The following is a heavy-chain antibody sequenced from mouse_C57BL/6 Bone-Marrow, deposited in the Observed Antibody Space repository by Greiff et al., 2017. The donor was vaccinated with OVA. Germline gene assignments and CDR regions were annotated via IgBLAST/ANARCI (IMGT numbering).Heavy chain of an antibody. J-gene: IGHJ2*01. CDR1: GFTFSDYY. CDR2: INYDGSST. CDR3: ARGWLLRSSYYFDY. D-gene: IGHD2-3*01. Sequence: EVKLMESEGGLVQPGSSMKLSCTASGFTFSDYYMAWVRQVPEKGLEWVANINYDGSSTYYLDSLKSRFIISRDNAKNILYLQMSSLKSEDTATYYCARGWLLRSSYYFDYWGQGTTLTVSS. V-gene: IGHV5-16*01.